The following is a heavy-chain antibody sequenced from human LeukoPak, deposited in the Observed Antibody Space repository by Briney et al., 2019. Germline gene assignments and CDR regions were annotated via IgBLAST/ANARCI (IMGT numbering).Heavy chain of an antibody. Sequence: SETLSLTCTVSGGAITSTTYYWGWICQPPGKGLEWIGNIYYSGGTFYNSSLKSRLTISVDTSKSQFSLKLTSVTAADTALYYCARYSGSHYAFDIWGQGTMVTMFS. CDR2: IYYSGGT. CDR1: GGAITSTTYY. CDR3: ARYSGSHYAFDI. V-gene: IGHV4-39*01. J-gene: IGHJ3*02. D-gene: IGHD1-26*01.